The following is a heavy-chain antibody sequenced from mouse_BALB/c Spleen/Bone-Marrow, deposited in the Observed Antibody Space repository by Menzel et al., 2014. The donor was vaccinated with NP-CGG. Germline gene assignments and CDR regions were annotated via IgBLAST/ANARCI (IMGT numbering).Heavy chain of an antibody. D-gene: IGHD2-13*01. J-gene: IGHJ3*01. CDR2: ISYGGST. CDR3: ATQGYYGDSWFVY. V-gene: IGHV3-8*02. Sequence: VQLQQPGPSLVKPSQTLSLTCSVTGDSITSGYWNWIRKFPGNKLEYMGYISYGGSTYYNPSLKSRISITRDTSKNQYCLQLNSVATEDTASYFCATQGYYGDSWFVYWGQGTLVTVSA. CDR1: GDSITSGY.